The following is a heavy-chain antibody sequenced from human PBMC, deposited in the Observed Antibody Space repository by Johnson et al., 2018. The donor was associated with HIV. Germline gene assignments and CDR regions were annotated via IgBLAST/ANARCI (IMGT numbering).Heavy chain of an antibody. D-gene: IGHD3-22*01. CDR2: INYYGANT. Sequence: VQLLESGGGVVRPGGSLRLSCAASGFTFDDYGMSWVRQLPGKGLEWVSGINYYGANTAYADSVRGRSTISRDNAKNSLYLHMNSRRAEDTAFYYCARGLSSGYNDAFDIWGQGTMVTVSS. V-gene: IGHV3-20*04. CDR3: ARGLSSGYNDAFDI. CDR1: GFTFDDYG. J-gene: IGHJ3*02.